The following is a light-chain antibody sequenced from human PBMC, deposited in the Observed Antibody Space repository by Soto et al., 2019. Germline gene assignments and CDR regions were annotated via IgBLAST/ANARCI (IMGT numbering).Light chain of an antibody. CDR2: EVT. V-gene: IGLV2-8*01. J-gene: IGLJ2*01. Sequence: QSALTQPPSASGSPGQSVTMSCTGTSTDVGGYDYVAWYQQHPGKGPKLIIYEVTKRPSGVPDRFSGSKSGNTASLTVSGLQSEDEAEYYCSSPGGENNVIFGGGTKLTVL. CDR3: SSPGGENNVI. CDR1: STDVGGYDY.